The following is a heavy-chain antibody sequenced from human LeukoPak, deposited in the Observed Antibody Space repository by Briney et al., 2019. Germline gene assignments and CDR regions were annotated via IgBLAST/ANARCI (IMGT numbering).Heavy chain of an antibody. CDR1: GGSISSYY. J-gene: IGHJ6*03. Sequence: SETLSLTCTVSGGSISSYYWSWIRQPAGKGLEWIGRIYTSGSTNYNPSLKSRVTISVDKSKNQFSLKLSSVTAADTAVYYCARDPYNWNYGEASYYYYYMDVWGTGTTVTVSS. CDR2: IYTSGST. V-gene: IGHV4-4*07. CDR3: ARDPYNWNYGEASYYYYYMDV. D-gene: IGHD1-7*01.